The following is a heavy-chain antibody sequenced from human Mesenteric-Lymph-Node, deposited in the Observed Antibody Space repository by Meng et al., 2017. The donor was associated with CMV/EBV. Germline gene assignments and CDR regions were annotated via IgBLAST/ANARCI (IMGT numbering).Heavy chain of an antibody. CDR2: ISGGSSDI. CDR3: ARDRYCSSSSCYTNQYYGMDV. J-gene: IGHJ6*02. D-gene: IGHD2-2*02. Sequence: GGSLRLSCAASGFTFTTHTINWVRQAPGKGLEWVSFISGGSSDISYAKSVRGRFTISRDYAKKSVYLLMNSLRAEDTAVYYCARDRYCSSSSCYTNQYYGMDVWGQGTTVTVSS. CDR1: GFTFTTHT. V-gene: IGHV3-21*01.